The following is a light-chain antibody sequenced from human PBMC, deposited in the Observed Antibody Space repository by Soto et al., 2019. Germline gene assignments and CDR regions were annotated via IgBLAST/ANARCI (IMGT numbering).Light chain of an antibody. V-gene: IGKV3D-15*01. Sequence: EVVLTQSPGTLSLPQGERATLSCRASQSVSSNLAWYQQKPGQAPRLLIYGASTRATGIPARFSGSGSGTEFTLTISSLQSEDFPVYYCQPYNHWPLFGQGTKVAIK. CDR2: GAS. CDR3: QPYNHWPL. CDR1: QSVSSN. J-gene: IGKJ1*01.